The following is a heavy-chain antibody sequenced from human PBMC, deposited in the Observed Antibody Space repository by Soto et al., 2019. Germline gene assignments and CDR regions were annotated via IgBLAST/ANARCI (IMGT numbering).Heavy chain of an antibody. CDR1: GFTFSSYG. D-gene: IGHD1-1*01. CDR2: ISYDGKVA. V-gene: IGHV3-30*18. Sequence: QVQLVEPGGGVVQPGRSLRLSCAASGFTFSSYGMHWVRQAPGKGLEWVTVISYDGKVAYYADSVKGRFTISRDNSKNTLYLQMNSLRTEDTAMYYCAKEGPITNWYFDYWGQGTLVTVSS. J-gene: IGHJ4*02. CDR3: AKEGPITNWYFDY.